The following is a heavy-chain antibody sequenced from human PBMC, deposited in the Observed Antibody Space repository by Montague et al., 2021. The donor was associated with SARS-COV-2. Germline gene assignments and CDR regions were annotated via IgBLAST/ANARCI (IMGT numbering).Heavy chain of an antibody. CDR2: IYYSGST. J-gene: IGHJ4*02. Sequence: SETLPLTCTVSGGSISSSSYYWGWIRQPPGKGLEWIGSIYYSGSTYYNPSLKSRVTISVDTSKNQFSLKLSSVTAADTAVYYCARHGSSGYFDWLGDWGQGTLVTVSS. V-gene: IGHV4-39*01. D-gene: IGHD3-9*01. CDR1: GGSISSSSYY. CDR3: ARHGSSGYFDWLGD.